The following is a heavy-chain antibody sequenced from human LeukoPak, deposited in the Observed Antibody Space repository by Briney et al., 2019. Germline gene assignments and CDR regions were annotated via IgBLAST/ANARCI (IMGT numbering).Heavy chain of an antibody. V-gene: IGHV1-46*01. CDR2: INPSGGST. CDR1: GYTFTSYG. Sequence: GASVKVSCKASGYTFTSYGISWVRQAPGQGLEWMGIINPSGGSTSYAQKFQGRVTMTRDTSTSTVYMELSSLRSEDTAVYYCARCSVHYYYYMDVWGKGTTVTVSS. J-gene: IGHJ6*03. D-gene: IGHD4/OR15-4a*01. CDR3: ARCSVHYYYYMDV.